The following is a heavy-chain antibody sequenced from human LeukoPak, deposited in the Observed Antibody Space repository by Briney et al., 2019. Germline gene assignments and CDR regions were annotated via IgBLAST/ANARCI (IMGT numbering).Heavy chain of an antibody. V-gene: IGHV3-53*01. CDR3: ARGGGSSSWFVYYIDY. D-gene: IGHD6-13*01. J-gene: IGHJ4*02. Sequence: SGGSLRLSCAASGFTVSSNYMSWVRQAPGKGLEWVSVIYSGGSTYYADSVKGRFTISRDNSKNTLYLQMNSLRAEDTAVYYCARGGGSSSWFVYYIDYWGQGTLVTVSS. CDR2: IYSGGST. CDR1: GFTVSSNY.